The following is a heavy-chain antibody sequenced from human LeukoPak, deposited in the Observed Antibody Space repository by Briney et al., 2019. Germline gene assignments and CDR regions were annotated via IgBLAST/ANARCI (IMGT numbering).Heavy chain of an antibody. CDR2: IRYDGSNK. CDR1: GFTFSSYG. D-gene: IGHD6-13*01. V-gene: IGHV3-30*02. Sequence: GGSLRLSCAASGFTFSSYGMHWVRQAPGKGLEWGAFIRYDGSNKYYADSVKGRFTISRDNSKNTLYLQMNSLRAEDTAVYYCAKEAGYSSSWYYMDVWGKGTTVTISS. CDR3: AKEAGYSSSWYYMDV. J-gene: IGHJ6*03.